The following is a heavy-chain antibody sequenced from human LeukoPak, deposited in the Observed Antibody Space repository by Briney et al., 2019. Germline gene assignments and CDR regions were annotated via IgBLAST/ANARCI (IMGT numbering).Heavy chain of an antibody. CDR2: TSYDGSNK. V-gene: IGHV3-30-3*01. CDR3: ARDCQSSYYGSGSYYNGVDY. CDR1: GFTFSNYW. D-gene: IGHD3-10*01. J-gene: IGHJ5*01. Sequence: GGSLRLSCAASGFTFSNYWMSWVRQAPGKGLEWVAVTSYDGSNKYYADSVKGRFTISRDKSKNTLYLQMNSLRAEETAVEYWARDCQSSYYGSGSYYNGVDYWGQGTLVTVSP.